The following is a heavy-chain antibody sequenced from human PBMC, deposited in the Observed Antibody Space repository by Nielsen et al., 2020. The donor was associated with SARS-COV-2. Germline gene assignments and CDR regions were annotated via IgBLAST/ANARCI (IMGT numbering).Heavy chain of an antibody. Sequence: SLKISCAASGFTFDDYAMHWVRQAPGKGLEWVPGISWNSGSIGYADSVKGRFTISRDNAKNSLYLQMNSLRAEDTALYYCAAAAVSYYYYGMDVWGQGTTVTVSS. CDR1: GFTFDDYA. V-gene: IGHV3-9*01. D-gene: IGHD6-25*01. CDR3: AAAAVSYYYYGMDV. CDR2: ISWNSGSI. J-gene: IGHJ6*02.